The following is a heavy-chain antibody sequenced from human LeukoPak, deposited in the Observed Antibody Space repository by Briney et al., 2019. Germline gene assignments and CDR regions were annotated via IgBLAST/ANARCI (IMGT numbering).Heavy chain of an antibody. D-gene: IGHD3-9*01. Sequence: GRSLRLSCAASGFTFSSYAMHWVRQAPGKGLEWVAVISYDGSNKYYADSVKGRFTISRDNSKNTLYLRMNSLRAEDTAVYYCARDPTPRDDILTGYFVNFDYWGQGTLVTVSS. V-gene: IGHV3-30*04. J-gene: IGHJ4*02. CDR3: ARDPTPRDDILTGYFVNFDY. CDR1: GFTFSSYA. CDR2: ISYDGSNK.